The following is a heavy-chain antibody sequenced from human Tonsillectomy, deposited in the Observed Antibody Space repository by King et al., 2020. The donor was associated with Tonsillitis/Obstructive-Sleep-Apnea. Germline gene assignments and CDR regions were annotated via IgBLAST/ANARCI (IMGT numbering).Heavy chain of an antibody. Sequence: QLVQSGGGLVQPGRSLRLSCAASGFTFDDYAMHWVRQAPGKGLEWVSSISWNSGSVDYADSVKGRFTISRDNAKNSLYLQMDSLRAEDTAFYYCAKDIYSNHGGFDYWGPGTLVTVSS. CDR3: AKDIYSNHGGFDY. V-gene: IGHV3-9*01. CDR2: ISWNSGSV. D-gene: IGHD4-11*01. CDR1: GFTFDDYA. J-gene: IGHJ4*02.